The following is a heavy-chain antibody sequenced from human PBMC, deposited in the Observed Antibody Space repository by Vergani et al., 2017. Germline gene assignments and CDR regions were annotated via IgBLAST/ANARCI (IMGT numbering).Heavy chain of an antibody. CDR1: GDSVISTYYH. Sequence: QVQLQESGPGLVKPSETLSLTCTVSGDSVISTYYHLGWIRPPPGKGLEWIGSMDYSGSTYYNPSLESRISLSFETPKNQFSLRLTSVTAADTAVYYCASKRGACRAAYCHSYDFWGPGTLVGVSS. D-gene: IGHD2-15*01. V-gene: IGHV4-39*01. CDR2: MDYSGST. J-gene: IGHJ4*02. CDR3: ASKRGACRAAYCHSYDF.